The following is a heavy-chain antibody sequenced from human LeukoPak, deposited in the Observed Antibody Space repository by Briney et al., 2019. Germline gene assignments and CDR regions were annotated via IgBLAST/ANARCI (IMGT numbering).Heavy chain of an antibody. Sequence: GGSLRLSCATSGFILSKYAMHWVRQAPGRGLEWVAAISDDGSYEYYVDSVKGRFTISRDNSKNTVHLQMNSLRAEDSAMYYCAKVVWAGDGGFDSWGQGTLVTVSS. CDR1: GFILSKYA. J-gene: IGHJ4*02. CDR2: ISDDGSYE. V-gene: IGHV3-30*18. D-gene: IGHD3-16*01. CDR3: AKVVWAGDGGFDS.